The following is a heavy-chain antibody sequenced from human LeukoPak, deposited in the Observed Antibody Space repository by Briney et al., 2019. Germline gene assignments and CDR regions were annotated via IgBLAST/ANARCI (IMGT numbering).Heavy chain of an antibody. Sequence: SETLSLTCTVAGGSNSNSLYFWGWIRQPPGKGLEWIGSIYYSGSTYYNPSLKSRVTISVDTSKNHFSLKLSSVTAADTAVYDCARHRHYCVSSSDPWGQGTLVTVSS. V-gene: IGHV4-39*01. D-gene: IGHD2-21*01. CDR1: GGSNSNSLYF. CDR3: ARHRHYCVSSSDP. CDR2: IYYSGST. J-gene: IGHJ5*02.